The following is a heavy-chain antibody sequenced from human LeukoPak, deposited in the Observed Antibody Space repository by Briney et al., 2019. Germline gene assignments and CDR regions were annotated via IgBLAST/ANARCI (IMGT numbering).Heavy chain of an antibody. Sequence: SQTLSLTCVFSGDSVSINSAALNWIRQSPARGLEWLGRTYYRSKWYNDYAVSVKSRITINPDTSKNQFSLHLNSVTPEDTAVYYCAGYSYGVRPSWGQGTLVTVSS. CDR3: AGYSYGVRPS. V-gene: IGHV6-1*01. D-gene: IGHD5-18*01. CDR1: GDSVSINSAA. CDR2: TYYRSKWYN. J-gene: IGHJ5*02.